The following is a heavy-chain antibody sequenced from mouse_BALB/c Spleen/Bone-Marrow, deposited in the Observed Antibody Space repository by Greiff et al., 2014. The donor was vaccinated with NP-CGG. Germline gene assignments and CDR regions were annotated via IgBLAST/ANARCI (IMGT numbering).Heavy chain of an antibody. V-gene: IGHV14-3*02. J-gene: IGHJ4*01. CDR3: ASSGNDEGGAMDY. Sequence: EVQLQQSGAELVKPGASVKLSCTASGFNIKDTYMHWVKQRPEQGLEWIGRIYPANGNTKYVPTFQGKATITADTSSNTAYLQLSGLTSEDTAVYYCASSGNDEGGAMDYWGQGISVTVSS. CDR1: GFNIKDTY. D-gene: IGHD2-1*01. CDR2: IYPANGNT.